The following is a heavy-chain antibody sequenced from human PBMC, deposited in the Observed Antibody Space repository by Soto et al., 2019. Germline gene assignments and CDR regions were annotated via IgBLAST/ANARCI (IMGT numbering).Heavy chain of an antibody. V-gene: IGHV1-18*01. J-gene: IGHJ4*02. CDR1: GYTFTTYG. CDR2: ISAYYGAT. Sequence: QVQMVQSANEVKRPGASVKVSCKASGYTFTTYGISWVRQAPGQGLEWLGWISAYYGATKYAPEVQGRGTLTIHICTNTAYMELRNLRSDDTSMYFCVRESVPMRTSVTLAYWCQGTLVGVSS. CDR3: VRESVPMRTSVTLAY. D-gene: IGHD2-8*01.